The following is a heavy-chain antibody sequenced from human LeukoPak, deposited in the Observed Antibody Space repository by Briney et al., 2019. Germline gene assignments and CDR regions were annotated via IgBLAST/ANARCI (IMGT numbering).Heavy chain of an antibody. Sequence: ASVKVSCKASGGTFSSYAISWVRQAPGQGLEWMGSIIPIFGTANYAQKFQGRVTITTDESTITSYMELSSLRSEDTAVYYRATDSTGSGSYRNFDYWGQGTLVTVSS. V-gene: IGHV1-69*05. CDR1: GGTFSSYA. J-gene: IGHJ4*02. D-gene: IGHD3-10*01. CDR3: ATDSTGSGSYRNFDY. CDR2: IIPIFGTA.